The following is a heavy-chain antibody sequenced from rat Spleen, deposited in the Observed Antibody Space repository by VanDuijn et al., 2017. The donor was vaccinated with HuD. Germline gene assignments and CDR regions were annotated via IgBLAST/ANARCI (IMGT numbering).Heavy chain of an antibody. D-gene: IGHD4-3*01. J-gene: IGHJ2*01. V-gene: IGHV5S13*01. CDR3: AVAGFGY. CDR1: GFTFSNYG. CDR2: INTDGGST. Sequence: EVQLVESGGGLVQPGRSMKLSCAASGFTFSNYGMAWVRQAPKKGLEWVAYINTDGGSTYYPDSVKGRFTISRDNAENTVYLQMNSLRSEDTATYYCAVAGFGYWGQGVMVTVSS.